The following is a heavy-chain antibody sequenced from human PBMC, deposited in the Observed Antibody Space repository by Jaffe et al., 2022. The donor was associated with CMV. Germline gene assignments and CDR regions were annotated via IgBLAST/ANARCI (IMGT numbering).Heavy chain of an antibody. Sequence: QVQLVQSGAEVKKPGASVKVSCKASGYTFTGYYMHWVRQAPGQGLEWMGWINPNSGGTNYAQKFQGRVTMTRDTSISTAYMELSRLRSDDTAVYYCARVRMVYAIPYYYYGMDVWGQGTTVTVSS. CDR3: ARVRMVYAIPYYYYGMDV. CDR1: GYTFTGYY. J-gene: IGHJ6*02. CDR2: INPNSGGT. V-gene: IGHV1-2*02. D-gene: IGHD2-8*01.